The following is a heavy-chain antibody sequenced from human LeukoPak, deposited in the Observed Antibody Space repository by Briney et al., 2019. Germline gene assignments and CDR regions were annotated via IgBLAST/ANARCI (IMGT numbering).Heavy chain of an antibody. D-gene: IGHD3-16*01. J-gene: IGHJ4*02. CDR3: AKDILPRYDYVWTFDY. Sequence: GGSLRLSCAASGFIFDDYAMHWVRKAPGKGLEWVSGIGWNSGSIGYADSVKGRFTISRDNAKNSLYLQMNSLRAEDTALYYCAKDILPRYDYVWTFDYWGQGTLVTVSS. CDR1: GFIFDDYA. CDR2: IGWNSGSI. V-gene: IGHV3-9*01.